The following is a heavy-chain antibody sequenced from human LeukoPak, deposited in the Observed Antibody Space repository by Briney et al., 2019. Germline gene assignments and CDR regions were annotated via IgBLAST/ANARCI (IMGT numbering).Heavy chain of an antibody. CDR3: ARGDYGSGSPYYYYYMDV. CDR2: INSDGSST. CDR1: GFTFSNYW. V-gene: IGHV3-74*01. Sequence: GGSLRLSCEASGFTFSNYWMHWVRQAPGKGLVWVSRINSDGSSTTYADSVKGRFTISRDNSKNTLFLQMNSLRAEDTAVYYCARGDYGSGSPYYYYYMDVWGKGTTVTISS. J-gene: IGHJ6*03. D-gene: IGHD3-10*01.